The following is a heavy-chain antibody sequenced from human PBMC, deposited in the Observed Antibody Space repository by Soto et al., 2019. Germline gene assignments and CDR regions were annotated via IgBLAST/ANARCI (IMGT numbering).Heavy chain of an antibody. CDR3: ARVGAYYDILTGYYTDYYGMDV. D-gene: IGHD3-9*01. CDR2: INPNSGGT. Sequence: GASVKVSCKASGYTFTGYYMHWVRQAPGQGLEWMGWINPNSGGTNYAQKFQGRVTMTRDTSISTAYMELSRLRPDDTAVYYCARVGAYYDILTGYYTDYYGMDVWGQGTTVTVSS. J-gene: IGHJ6*02. V-gene: IGHV1-2*02. CDR1: GYTFTGYY.